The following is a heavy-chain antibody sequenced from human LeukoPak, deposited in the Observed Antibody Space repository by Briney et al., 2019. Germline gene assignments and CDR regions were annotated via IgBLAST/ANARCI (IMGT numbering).Heavy chain of an antibody. CDR3: ARDLGTYDSSGYIPFPYFDY. V-gene: IGHV1-69*04. Sequence: ASVKVSCKASGGTFSSYAISWVRQAPGQGLEWMGRIIPIFGIANYAQKFQGRVTITADKSTSTAYMELSSLRSEDTAAYYCARDLGTYDSSGYIPFPYFDYWGQGTLVTVSS. J-gene: IGHJ4*02. D-gene: IGHD3-22*01. CDR1: GGTFSSYA. CDR2: IIPIFGIA.